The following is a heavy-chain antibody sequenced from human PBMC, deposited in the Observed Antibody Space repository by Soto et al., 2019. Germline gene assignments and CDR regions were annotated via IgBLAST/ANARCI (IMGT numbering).Heavy chain of an antibody. D-gene: IGHD3-22*01. Sequence: QVQLVQSGAEVKEPGASVKVSCKASGYTFITYGMSWVRQAPGQGLEWMGGISTYNGDTKYADRLQGRVTMTTDTTTGTAYMELRSLRSDDTAVYYCARGPTDYYDTSGDYSLDYWGQGTLVTVSS. CDR2: ISTYNGDT. V-gene: IGHV1-18*01. CDR3: ARGPTDYYDTSGDYSLDY. CDR1: GYTFITYG. J-gene: IGHJ4*02.